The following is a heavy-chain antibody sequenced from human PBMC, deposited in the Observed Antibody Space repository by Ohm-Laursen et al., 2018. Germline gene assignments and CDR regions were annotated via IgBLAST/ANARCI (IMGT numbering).Heavy chain of an antibody. CDR1: GFTFSSYA. Sequence: SLRLSCAASGFTFSSYAMHWVRQAPGKGLEWVAVISYDGSNKYYADSVKGRFTISRDNSKNTLYLQMNSLRAEDTAVYYCARARPPTYYYGMDVWGQGTTVTVSS. CDR3: ARARPPTYYYGMDV. V-gene: IGHV3-30*03. J-gene: IGHJ6*02. CDR2: ISYDGSNK. D-gene: IGHD6-6*01.